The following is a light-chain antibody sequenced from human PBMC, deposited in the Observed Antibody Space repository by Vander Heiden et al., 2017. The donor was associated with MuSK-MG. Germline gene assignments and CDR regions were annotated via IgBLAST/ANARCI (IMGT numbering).Light chain of an antibody. CDR2: EVY. Sequence: QSALTQPPSVSGSPGQSVTISCTGTSSDVGSYNRVSWYQQPPGTAPKLMIYEVYNRPSGVPDRFAGSKSGNTASLTISGLQAEDEADYDCSSYISSSTSHVFGTGTKVTVL. J-gene: IGLJ1*01. CDR3: SSYISSSTSHV. CDR1: SSDVGSYNR. V-gene: IGLV2-18*02.